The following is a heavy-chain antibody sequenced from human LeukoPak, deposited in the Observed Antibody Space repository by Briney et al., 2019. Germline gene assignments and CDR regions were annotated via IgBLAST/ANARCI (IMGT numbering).Heavy chain of an antibody. CDR1: GFTFSSYG. V-gene: IGHV3-30*18. CDR3: AKSYYGSGSSFDY. CDR2: ISYDGSNK. Sequence: GGSLRLSCAASGFTFSSYGMHWVRQAPGKGLEWVAVISYDGSNKYYADSVKGRFTISRDNSKNTLYLQMNSLRAEDTAVYYCAKSYYGSGSSFDYWGQGTLVTVSS. D-gene: IGHD3-10*01. J-gene: IGHJ4*02.